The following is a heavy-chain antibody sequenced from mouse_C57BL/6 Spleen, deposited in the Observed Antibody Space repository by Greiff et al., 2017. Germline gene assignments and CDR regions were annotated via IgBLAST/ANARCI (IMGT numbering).Heavy chain of an antibody. J-gene: IGHJ1*03. CDR2: IDPANGNT. CDR3: ARGGGRGDFDV. V-gene: IGHV14-3*01. D-gene: IGHD1-1*01. CDR1: GFNIKNTY. Sequence: EVQLQQSVAELVRPGASVKLSCTASGFNIKNTYMPWVKQRPEQGLEWIGRIDPANGNTKYAPKFQGKATITADTSSNTAYLQLSSLASEDTAIYYCARGGGRGDFDVWGTGTTVTVSS.